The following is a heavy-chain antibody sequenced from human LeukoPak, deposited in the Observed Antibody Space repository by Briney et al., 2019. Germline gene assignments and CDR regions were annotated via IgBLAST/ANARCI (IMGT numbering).Heavy chain of an antibody. CDR1: GGSISSGGYY. J-gene: IGHJ3*02. D-gene: IGHD3-22*01. Sequence: PSETLSLTCTVSGGSISSGGYYWSWIRQHPGKGLEWVGDIYYSGSTYYNPSLKSRVTISVDTSKNQFSLKLSSVTAADTAVYYCARSSITMIVVNAFDIWGQGTVVTVSS. CDR3: ARSSITMIVVNAFDI. V-gene: IGHV4-31*03. CDR2: IYYSGST.